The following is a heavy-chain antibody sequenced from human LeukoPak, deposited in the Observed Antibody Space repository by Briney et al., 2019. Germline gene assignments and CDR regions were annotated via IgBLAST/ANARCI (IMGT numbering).Heavy chain of an antibody. D-gene: IGHD3-16*01. CDR2: FDPEDGET. J-gene: IGHJ3*02. Sequence: EASVKVSCKVSGYTLTELSMHWVRQAPGKGLEWMGGFDPEDGETIYAQKFQGRVTMTEDTSTDTAYMELSSLRSEDTAVYYCATASYLGVGAFDIWGQGTMVTVSS. CDR1: GYTLTELS. V-gene: IGHV1-24*01. CDR3: ATASYLGVGAFDI.